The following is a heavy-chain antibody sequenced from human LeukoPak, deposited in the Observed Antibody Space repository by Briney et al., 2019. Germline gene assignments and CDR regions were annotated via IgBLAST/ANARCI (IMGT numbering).Heavy chain of an antibody. Sequence: GGSLRLSCAASGFPFSSYGMHWVRQAPGKGLEWVAVISSDGSKKHYADSVKGRFTISRDNSKNTLYLQMSSLRAEDTAVYYCARPLGTGAFGELSWGQGTLVTVSS. CDR3: ARPLGTGAFGELS. CDR2: ISSDGSKK. V-gene: IGHV3-30*03. D-gene: IGHD3-10*01. CDR1: GFPFSSYG. J-gene: IGHJ5*02.